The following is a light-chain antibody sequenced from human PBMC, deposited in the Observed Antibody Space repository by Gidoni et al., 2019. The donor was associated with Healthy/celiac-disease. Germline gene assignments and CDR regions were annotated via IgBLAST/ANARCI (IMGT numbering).Light chain of an antibody. CDR1: QSISSY. Sequence: DIQMTRSPSSLSASVGDRVTITCRASQSISSYLNWYQQKPGKAPKLLIYAASSVQSGVPSRFSGSGSWTYFTLTISSLQPEDFATYYCQQSYSTPWTFXQXTKVEIK. CDR2: AAS. CDR3: QQSYSTPWT. J-gene: IGKJ1*01. V-gene: IGKV1-39*01.